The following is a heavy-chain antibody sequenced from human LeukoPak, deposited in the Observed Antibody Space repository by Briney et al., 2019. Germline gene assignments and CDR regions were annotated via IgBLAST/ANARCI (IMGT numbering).Heavy chain of an antibody. CDR2: AIPKFGTA. Sequence: ASVKVSCKASGYTFTSFGISWVRQAPGQGLEWMGGAIPKFGTANYAEMFQGRVTITADQSTRTAYMELHSLRVEDTAIYYCARSQVGQCDSTSCPVRSPFDSWGQGTLVTVSS. CDR3: ARSQVGQCDSTSCPVRSPFDS. V-gene: IGHV1-69*13. CDR1: GYTFTSFG. D-gene: IGHD2-2*01. J-gene: IGHJ4*02.